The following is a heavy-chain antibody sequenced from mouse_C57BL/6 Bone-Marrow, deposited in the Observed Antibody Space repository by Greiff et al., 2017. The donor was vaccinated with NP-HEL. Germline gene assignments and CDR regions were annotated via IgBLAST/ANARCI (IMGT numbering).Heavy chain of an antibody. CDR1: GFNIKDDY. V-gene: IGHV14-4*01. Sequence: DVQLQESGAELVRPGASVKLSCTASGFNIKDDYMHWVKQRPEQGLEWIGWIDPENGDTEYASKFQGKATITADTSSNTAYLQLSSLTSEDTAVYYCTTFITTVVTGYFDVWGTGTTVTVSS. D-gene: IGHD1-1*01. J-gene: IGHJ1*03. CDR3: TTFITTVVTGYFDV. CDR2: IDPENGDT.